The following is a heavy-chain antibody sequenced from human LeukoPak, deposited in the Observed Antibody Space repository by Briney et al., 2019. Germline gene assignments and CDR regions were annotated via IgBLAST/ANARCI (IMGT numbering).Heavy chain of an antibody. CDR2: ISSSGSTI. V-gene: IGHV3-11*01. Sequence: GGSMRLSCAASGFTFSDYYMSWIRQAPGKGLEWVSYISSSGSTIYYADSVKGRFTISRDNAKNSLYLQMNSLRAEDTAVYYCARASVSYGDYGRFDYWGQGTLVTVSS. CDR3: ARASVSYGDYGRFDY. D-gene: IGHD4-17*01. J-gene: IGHJ4*02. CDR1: GFTFSDYY.